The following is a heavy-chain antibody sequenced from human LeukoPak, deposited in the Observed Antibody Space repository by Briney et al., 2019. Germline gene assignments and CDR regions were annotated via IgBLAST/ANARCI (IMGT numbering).Heavy chain of an antibody. D-gene: IGHD3-10*01. V-gene: IGHV3-49*04. CDR2: IRSKAYGATT. CDR3: TRGPILLWIHNGMDV. J-gene: IGHJ6*02. Sequence: GGSLRLSCIASGFIFGDHAMSWVRQAPGKGLEWVGFIRSKAYGATTEYAASVKGRFTISRDGSKGIAYLQMNNLNTEDTALYYCTRGPILLWIHNGMDVWGHGTTVTVSS. CDR1: GFIFGDHA.